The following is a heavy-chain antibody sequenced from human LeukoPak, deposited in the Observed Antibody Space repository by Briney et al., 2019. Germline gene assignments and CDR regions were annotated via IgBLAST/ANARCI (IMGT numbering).Heavy chain of an antibody. CDR3: AKDDRWLQFCC. CDR2: IIPSGHTT. D-gene: IGHD5-24*01. J-gene: IGHJ4*02. Sequence: QPGGSLRLSCAASGFTFSSHGMNWVRQAPGKGLEWVSGIIPSGHTTYYADSVRGRFTISRDNSRNTLYLQMNSLRAEDTAVYHCAKDDRWLQFCCWGQGTLVTVSA. CDR1: GFTFSSHG. V-gene: IGHV3-23*01.